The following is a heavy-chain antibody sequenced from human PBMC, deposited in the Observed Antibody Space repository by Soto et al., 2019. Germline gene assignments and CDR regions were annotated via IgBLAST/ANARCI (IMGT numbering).Heavy chain of an antibody. Sequence: EVQLVESGGGLVQPGGSLRLSCAASGFTFSTYAMNWVRQAPGKGLEWVSGISGGGGNRYYVDSVKGRFTISRDNSKNTLYLQMNSLRAEDTAVYYCAKVPQKSVVVTATTDYWGQGTLVTVSS. V-gene: IGHV3-23*04. D-gene: IGHD2-21*02. CDR2: ISGGGGNR. CDR1: GFTFSTYA. J-gene: IGHJ4*02. CDR3: AKVPQKSVVVTATTDY.